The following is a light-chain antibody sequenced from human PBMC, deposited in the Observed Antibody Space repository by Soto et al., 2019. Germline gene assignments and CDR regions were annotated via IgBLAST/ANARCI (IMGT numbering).Light chain of an antibody. J-gene: IGLJ2*01. V-gene: IGLV2-8*01. Sequence: QSVLTQPPSASGSPGQSVTISCTGTSSDVGGYNYVSWYQQHPGKAHKLMIYEVSKRPSGVPDRFSGSKSGNTASLTVSGLQAEDEADYYCSSYAGSNNWVVFGGGTKLTVL. CDR2: EVS. CDR3: SSYAGSNNWVV. CDR1: SSDVGGYNY.